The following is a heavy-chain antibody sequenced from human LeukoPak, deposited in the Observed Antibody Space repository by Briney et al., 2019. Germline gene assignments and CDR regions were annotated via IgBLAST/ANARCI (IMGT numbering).Heavy chain of an antibody. J-gene: IGHJ4*02. CDR2: IHASGSS. Sequence: SETLSLTCTVSGVSITSYHWSWIRQPAGKGLEWIGRIHASGSSNYNPSLKSRVTMSVDTSKNQFSPKLTSVTAADTAVYYCARDGLYSYGYSYFDYWGQGTLVTVSS. CDR3: ARDGLYSYGYSYFDY. V-gene: IGHV4-4*07. D-gene: IGHD5-18*01. CDR1: GVSITSYH.